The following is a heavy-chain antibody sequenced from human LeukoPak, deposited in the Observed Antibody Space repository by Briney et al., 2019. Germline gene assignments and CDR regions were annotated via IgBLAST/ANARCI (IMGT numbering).Heavy chain of an antibody. D-gene: IGHD2-2*01. V-gene: IGHV4-4*07. Sequence: SETLSLTCTVSGGSISSYYWSWIRQPAGKGLEWIGRIYTSGSTNYNPSLKSRVTMSADTSKNQFSLKLSSVTAADTAVYYCARVAVALDCSSTSCPAKYNWFDPWGQGTLVTVSS. CDR3: ARVAVALDCSSTSCPAKYNWFDP. CDR2: IYTSGST. J-gene: IGHJ5*02. CDR1: GGSISSYY.